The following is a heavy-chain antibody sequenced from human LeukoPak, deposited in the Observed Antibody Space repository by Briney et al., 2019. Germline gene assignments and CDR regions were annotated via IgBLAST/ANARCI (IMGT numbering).Heavy chain of an antibody. D-gene: IGHD6-19*01. CDR2: IKSKTDGGTT. CDR1: GFTFSNAW. Sequence: KAGGSLRLSCAASGFTFSNAWMSWVRQAPGKGLEWVGRIKSKTDGGTTDYATPVKGRLTISRDDSKNTLYLQMNSLKTEDTAVYYCTTDRDSSGWYDDYWGQGTLVTVSS. J-gene: IGHJ4*02. CDR3: TTDRDSSGWYDDY. V-gene: IGHV3-15*01.